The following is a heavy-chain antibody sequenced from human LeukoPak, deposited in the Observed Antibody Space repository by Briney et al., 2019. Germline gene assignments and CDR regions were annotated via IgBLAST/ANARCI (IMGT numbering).Heavy chain of an antibody. D-gene: IGHD6-13*01. CDR3: ARVFRIAAAGTGLDAFDI. V-gene: IGHV4-4*07. CDR2: IYTSGST. CDR1: GGSISSYC. J-gene: IGHJ3*02. Sequence: SETLSLTCTVSGGSISSYCWSWIRQPAGKGLEWIGRIYTSGSTNYNPSLKSRVTMSVDTSKNQFSLKLSSVTAADTAVYYCARVFRIAAAGTGLDAFDIWGQGTMVTVSS.